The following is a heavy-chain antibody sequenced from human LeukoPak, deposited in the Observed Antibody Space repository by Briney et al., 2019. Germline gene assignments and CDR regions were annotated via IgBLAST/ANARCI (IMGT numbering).Heavy chain of an antibody. CDR2: ISGSGGST. V-gene: IGHV3-23*01. J-gene: IGHJ6*02. CDR3: AKGRESYMRRYYYYYGMDV. CDR1: GFTFSSYA. D-gene: IGHD2-8*01. Sequence: GGSLRLSCAASGFTFSSYAMSWVRQAPGKGLEWVSAISGSGGSTYYADSVKGRFTISRDNSKNTLYLQMNSLRAEDTAVYYCAKGRESYMRRYYYYYGMDVWGQGTTVTVSS.